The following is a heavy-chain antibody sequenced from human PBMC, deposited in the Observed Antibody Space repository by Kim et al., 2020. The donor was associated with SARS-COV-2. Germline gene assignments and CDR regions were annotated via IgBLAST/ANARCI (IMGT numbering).Heavy chain of an antibody. V-gene: IGHV4-34*01. Sequence: SETLSLTCAVYGGSFSGYYWSWIRQPPGKGLEWIGEINHSGSTNYNPSLKSRVTISVDTSKNQFSLKLSSVTAADTAVYYCASLDGYQYYFDYWGQGTLVTVSS. CDR2: INHSGST. D-gene: IGHD5-18*01. CDR1: GGSFSGYY. J-gene: IGHJ4*02. CDR3: ASLDGYQYYFDY.